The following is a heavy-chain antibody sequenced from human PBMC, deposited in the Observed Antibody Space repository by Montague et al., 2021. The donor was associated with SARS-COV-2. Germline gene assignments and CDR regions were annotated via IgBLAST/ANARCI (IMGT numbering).Heavy chain of an antibody. J-gene: IGHJ2*01. Sequence: SETLSLTCAVYTGAFSEYYWTWIRQPPGKGLEWIGEIDHSGSTNYNPSLKGRVTMSVNTSKKQFSLKLNSVTAADPAVYYCARQSAWKLVVLIGLPRRSWYFDLWGRGTLVAVSS. D-gene: IGHD2-21*01. CDR3: ARQSAWKLVVLIGLPRRSWYFDL. V-gene: IGHV4-34*01. CDR1: TGAFSEYY. CDR2: IDHSGST.